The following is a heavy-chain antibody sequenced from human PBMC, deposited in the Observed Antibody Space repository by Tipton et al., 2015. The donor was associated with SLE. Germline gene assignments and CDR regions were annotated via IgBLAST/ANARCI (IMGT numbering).Heavy chain of an antibody. CDR2: IYSSGDR. Sequence: TLSLTCTVSGGVISEYYWGWIRQSAGRGLEWIGRIYSSGDRDYNPSLRSRATMSIDASQNRVSLRLKSVSAADTAVYYCARGSDGEYVRYFDVWGPGTLVTVSS. D-gene: IGHD4-17*01. CDR3: ARGSDGEYVRYFDV. CDR1: GGVISEYY. V-gene: IGHV4-4*07. J-gene: IGHJ2*01.